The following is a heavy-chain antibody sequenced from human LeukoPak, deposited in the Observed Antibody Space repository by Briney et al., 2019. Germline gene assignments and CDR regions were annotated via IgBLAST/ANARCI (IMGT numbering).Heavy chain of an antibody. J-gene: IGHJ4*02. D-gene: IGHD1-26*01. CDR3: ARGGLGSWTFDS. V-gene: IGHV3-48*04. Sequence: GGSLRLSCAAPGFIFSTYSMNWVRQAPGKGLEWVSYISSSGTTIYYPDSVKGRFTISRDNAKYSLYLQMNSLRVEDTAVYYCARGGLGSWTFDSWGQGTLVTVSS. CDR1: GFIFSTYS. CDR2: ISSSGTTI.